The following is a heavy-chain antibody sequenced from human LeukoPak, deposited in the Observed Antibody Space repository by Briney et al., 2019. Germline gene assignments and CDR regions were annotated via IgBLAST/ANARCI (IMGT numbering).Heavy chain of an antibody. CDR2: ISAYNGNT. J-gene: IGHJ4*02. D-gene: IGHD3-3*01. V-gene: IGHV1-18*01. Sequence: ASVKVSCKASGYTFTSYGISWVRQAPGQGLEWMGWISAYNGNTNYAQKLQGRVTMTTDTSTSTAYMELRSLRSDDTAVCYCARARHIVSSDFWSGYFYFDYWGQGTLVTVSS. CDR1: GYTFTSYG. CDR3: ARARHIVSSDFWSGYFYFDY.